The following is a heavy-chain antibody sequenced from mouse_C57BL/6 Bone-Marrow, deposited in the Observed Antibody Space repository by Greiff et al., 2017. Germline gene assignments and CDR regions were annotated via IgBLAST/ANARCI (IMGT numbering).Heavy chain of an antibody. D-gene: IGHD2-4*01. CDR3: AKGFYDYDQYYAMDY. V-gene: IGHV2-5*01. J-gene: IGHJ4*01. CDR2: IWRGGST. CDR1: GFSLTSYG. Sequence: QVQLKESGPGLVQPSQSLSITCTVSGFSLTSYGVHWVRQSPGKGLEWLGVIWRGGSTDYNAAFMSRLSITKDNSKSQVFFKMNSLQADDTAICYCAKGFYDYDQYYAMDYWGQGTSVTVSS.